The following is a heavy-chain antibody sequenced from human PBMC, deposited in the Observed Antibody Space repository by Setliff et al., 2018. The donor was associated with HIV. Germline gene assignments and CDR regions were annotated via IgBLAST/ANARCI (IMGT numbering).Heavy chain of an antibody. V-gene: IGHV1-8*01. D-gene: IGHD3-3*01. CDR1: GYTFTSYD. CDR3: ARDFSRGYNFWSGYDYYYYYMDV. CDR2: MNPNSGNT. J-gene: IGHJ6*03. Sequence: GASVKVSCKASGYTFTSYDINWVRQATGQGLEWMGWMNPNSGNTGYAQKFQGRVTMTTDTSTSTAYMELRSLRSDDTAVYYCARDFSRGYNFWSGYDYYYYYMDVWGKGTTVTVSS.